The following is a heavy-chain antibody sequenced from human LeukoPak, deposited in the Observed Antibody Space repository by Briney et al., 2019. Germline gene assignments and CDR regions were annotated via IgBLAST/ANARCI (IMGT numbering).Heavy chain of an antibody. CDR2: ISGSGNNT. J-gene: IGHJ5*01. D-gene: IGHD3-16*02. CDR1: GVTFRSHA. CDR3: AKGKDVWGTYRTEFDF. V-gene: IGHV3-23*01. Sequence: GGSLRLSCAASGVTFRSHAMTWVRQAPGKGQEWVSVISGSGNNTYYADSVKGRFTISRDNSKNTLYLQMNSLRPEGTAVYYCAKGKDVWGTYRTEFDFWGQGTLVAVSP.